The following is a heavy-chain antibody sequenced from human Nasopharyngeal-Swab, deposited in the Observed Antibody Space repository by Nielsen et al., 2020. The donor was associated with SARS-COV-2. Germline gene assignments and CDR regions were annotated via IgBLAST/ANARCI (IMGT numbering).Heavy chain of an antibody. CDR1: GGSFSGYY. Sequence: LTLSCAVYGGSFSGYYWSWIRQPPGKGLEWIGEINHSGTTSYNPSLKSRVTISSDTSKHQFSLKLSSVTAADTAVYYCARGHRSISMIVVVIATAHFYFDSWGRGTLVTVTS. J-gene: IGHJ4*02. V-gene: IGHV4-34*01. CDR3: ARGHRSISMIVVVIATAHFYFDS. CDR2: INHSGTT. D-gene: IGHD3-22*01.